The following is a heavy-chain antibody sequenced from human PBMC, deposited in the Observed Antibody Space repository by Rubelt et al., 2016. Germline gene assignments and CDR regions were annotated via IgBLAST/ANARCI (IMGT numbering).Heavy chain of an antibody. V-gene: IGHV3-30*04. J-gene: IGHJ4*02. CDR2: ISYDGSNK. D-gene: IGHD3-22*01. CDR3: ARVRGDYYDSSGYLDY. Sequence: HGVRQAPGKGLEWVAVISYDGSNKYYADSVKGRFTISRDNSKNTLYLQMNSLRAEDTAVYYCARVRGDYYDSSGYLDYWGQGTLVTVSS.